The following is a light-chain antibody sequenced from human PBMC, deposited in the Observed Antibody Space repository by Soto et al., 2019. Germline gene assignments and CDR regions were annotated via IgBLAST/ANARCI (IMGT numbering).Light chain of an antibody. Sequence: EIVMTQSPGTLSQSPGEGATLSCRASQSVGTTLAWYQQKPGQAPRLLIFGASTRVTGVPARFSGSGSGTEFTLSISSLQSDDFAVYYCQQYSSWTEYTFCQGTKLEIK. CDR2: GAS. J-gene: IGKJ2*01. CDR1: QSVGTT. CDR3: QQYSSWTEYT. V-gene: IGKV3-15*01.